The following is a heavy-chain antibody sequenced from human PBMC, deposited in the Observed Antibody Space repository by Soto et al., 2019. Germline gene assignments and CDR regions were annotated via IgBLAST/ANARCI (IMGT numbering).Heavy chain of an antibody. CDR1: GGSVSSGSYY. J-gene: IGHJ5*02. V-gene: IGHV4-61*01. D-gene: IGHD5-18*01. CDR3: ARERTARFDP. Sequence: SETLSLTCTVSGGSVSSGSYYWSWIRQPPGKGLEWIGYIYYSGSTNYNPSLKSRVTISVDTSKNQFSLNISSVTAADTAIYYCARERTARFDPWGQGTLVTVSS. CDR2: IYYSGST.